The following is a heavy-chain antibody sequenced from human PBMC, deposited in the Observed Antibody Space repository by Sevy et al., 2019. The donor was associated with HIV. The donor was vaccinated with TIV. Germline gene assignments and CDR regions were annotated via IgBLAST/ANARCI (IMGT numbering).Heavy chain of an antibody. Sequence: GGSLRLSCAASGFRFSSYEMNWVRQAPGKGLEWVASISNSGTNIYYSDSVMGRFTISRETDKNSLYLQMNSLRAEDTAVYYCARDVPPSATTVTHFDYWGQGTLVTVSS. CDR3: ARDVPPSATTVTHFDY. D-gene: IGHD4-17*01. V-gene: IGHV3-48*03. J-gene: IGHJ4*02. CDR1: GFRFSSYE. CDR2: ISNSGTNI.